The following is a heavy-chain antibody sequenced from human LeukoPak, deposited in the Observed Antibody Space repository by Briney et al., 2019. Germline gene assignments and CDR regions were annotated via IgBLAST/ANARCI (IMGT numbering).Heavy chain of an antibody. Sequence: PGGSLRLSCVASGFPFSSYWMTWVRQAPGKELEWVANIKQDGSKKSYVDSVKGRFTISRDNAKNSLYLQMNSLRVEDTAVYYCAKGKRYPDYWGQGTLVTVSS. CDR2: IKQDGSKK. J-gene: IGHJ4*02. D-gene: IGHD1-1*01. CDR3: AKGKRYPDY. V-gene: IGHV3-7*03. CDR1: GFPFSSYW.